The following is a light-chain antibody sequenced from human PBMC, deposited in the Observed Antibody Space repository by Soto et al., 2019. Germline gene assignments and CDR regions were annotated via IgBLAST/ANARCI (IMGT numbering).Light chain of an antibody. Sequence: QSVLTQPPSLSGTPGPRVTISCSGSNSNIGRYSVNWYQHFPGTAPKLLIYSDDERPSGVPDRFSGSKSGTSASRAISGPQSEDEAEYYCAAWDDNLNGPLFGGGTKVTVL. CDR3: AAWDDNLNGPL. CDR1: NSNIGRYS. V-gene: IGLV1-44*01. CDR2: SDD. J-gene: IGLJ3*02.